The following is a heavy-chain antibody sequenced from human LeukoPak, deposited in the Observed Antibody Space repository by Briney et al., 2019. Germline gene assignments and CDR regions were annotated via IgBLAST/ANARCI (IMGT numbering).Heavy chain of an antibody. CDR3: ATTLKIAAHPYFDY. D-gene: IGHD6-6*01. CDR1: GGSISSGGYY. Sequence: SETLSLTCTVSGGSISSGGYYWSWIRQHPGKGLEWIGYIYYSGSTYYNPSLKSRVTVSVDTSKNQFSLKLSSVTAADTAVYYCATTLKIAAHPYFDYWGQGTLVTVSS. CDR2: IYYSGST. J-gene: IGHJ4*02. V-gene: IGHV4-31*03.